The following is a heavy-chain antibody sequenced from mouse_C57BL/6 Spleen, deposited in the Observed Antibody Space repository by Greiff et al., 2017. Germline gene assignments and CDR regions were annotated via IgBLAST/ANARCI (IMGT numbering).Heavy chain of an antibody. D-gene: IGHD1-1*01. CDR3: ATRYGSSYHY. CDR2: ITPGSGGT. Sequence: VQLQQSGAELVRPGPSVKVSCKASGYAFTNYLIEWVKQRPGQGLEWVGVITPGSGGTNDNGKFTGKATLTADKPSSTAYRQLISLTSEDSSVYFCATRYGSSYHYWGQGTTLTVSS. J-gene: IGHJ2*01. V-gene: IGHV1-54*01. CDR1: GYAFTNYL.